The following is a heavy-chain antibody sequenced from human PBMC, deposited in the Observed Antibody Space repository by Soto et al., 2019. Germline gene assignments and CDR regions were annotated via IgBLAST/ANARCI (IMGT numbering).Heavy chain of an antibody. Sequence: QMHLVESGGVVVQPGRSLTLSCVASGFTFTSYCIHWVRQAPGKGLEWVAVIWYDGSNKYYGDSVKGRFSISRDQSKNSVYLQMTSLRAEDTAVYYCARDRRFLEWLDYWGQGTLVSVSS. D-gene: IGHD3-3*01. CDR3: ARDRRFLEWLDY. CDR2: IWYDGSNK. CDR1: GFTFTSYC. V-gene: IGHV3-33*01. J-gene: IGHJ4*02.